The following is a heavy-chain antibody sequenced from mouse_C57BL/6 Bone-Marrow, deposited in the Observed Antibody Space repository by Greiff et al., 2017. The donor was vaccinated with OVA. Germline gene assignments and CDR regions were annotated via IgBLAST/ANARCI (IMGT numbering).Heavy chain of an antibody. CDR3: ARIHWDYFDY. J-gene: IGHJ2*01. CDR1: GYTFTSYW. Sequence: VQLQESGAELVKPGASVKLSCKASGYTFTSYWMHWVKQRPGQGLEWIGMIHPNSGSTNYNEKFKSKATLTVDKSSSTAYMQLSSLTSEDSAVYYCARIHWDYFDYWGQGTTLTVSS. V-gene: IGHV1-64*01. CDR2: IHPNSGST. D-gene: IGHD4-1*01.